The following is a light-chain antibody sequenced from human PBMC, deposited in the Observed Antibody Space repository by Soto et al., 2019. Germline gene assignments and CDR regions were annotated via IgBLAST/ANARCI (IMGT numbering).Light chain of an antibody. CDR2: DAS. J-gene: IGKJ4*01. CDR1: QSVSSN. Sequence: ETVMTQSPATLSVSPGERATLSCRVSQSVSSNLAWYQQKPGQAPRLLIYDASTRATGIPARFSGSGSGTEFTLTISSLQSEDFAVYYCQQYNYWPPLTFGGGTKVEIK. V-gene: IGKV3-15*01. CDR3: QQYNYWPPLT.